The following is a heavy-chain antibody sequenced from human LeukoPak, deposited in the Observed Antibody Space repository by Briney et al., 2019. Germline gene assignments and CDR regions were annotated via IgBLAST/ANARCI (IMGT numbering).Heavy chain of an antibody. CDR3: ARGGSWYPYFDY. Sequence: GGSLRLSCAASGFTFDSYAINWVRQAPGKGLEWVSTISGSGGNTYYADSVKGRFTISRDNAKNSLYLQMNSLRAEDTAVYYCARGGSWYPYFDYWGQGTLVTVSS. D-gene: IGHD6-13*01. CDR1: GFTFDSYA. CDR2: ISGSGGNT. V-gene: IGHV3-21*01. J-gene: IGHJ4*02.